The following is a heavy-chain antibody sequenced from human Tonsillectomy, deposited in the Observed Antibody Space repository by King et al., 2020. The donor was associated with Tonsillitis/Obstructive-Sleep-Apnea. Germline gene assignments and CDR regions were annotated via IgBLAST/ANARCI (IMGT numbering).Heavy chain of an antibody. V-gene: IGHV5-51*03. Sequence: VQLVESGAEVKKPGESLKISCKGSGYTFTNYWIGWVRQMPGKGLEWMGIIYPSDSDTRYSPSFQGQVTISADKSISTAYRQWSSLKASATAIYYCARSAVELATITIDYWGQGTLVTVSS. CDR1: GYTFTNYW. CDR3: ARSAVELATITIDY. CDR2: IYPSDSDT. D-gene: IGHD5-24*01. J-gene: IGHJ4*02.